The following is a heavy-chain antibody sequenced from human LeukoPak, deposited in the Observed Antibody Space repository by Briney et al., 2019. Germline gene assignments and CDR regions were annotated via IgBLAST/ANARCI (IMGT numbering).Heavy chain of an antibody. D-gene: IGHD3-22*01. CDR2: IQQGGSEK. Sequence: GGSLRLSCAASGFTFSSYWMTWVRQAPGKGLEWVANIQQGGSEKNYVDSVKGRFTISRDNPKNTLYLQMNSLRAEDTAVYFCAKRGVVIRVILVGFHKEAYYFDSWGQGALVTVSS. V-gene: IGHV3-7*03. CDR1: GFTFSSYW. J-gene: IGHJ4*02. CDR3: AKRGVVIRVILVGFHKEAYYFDS.